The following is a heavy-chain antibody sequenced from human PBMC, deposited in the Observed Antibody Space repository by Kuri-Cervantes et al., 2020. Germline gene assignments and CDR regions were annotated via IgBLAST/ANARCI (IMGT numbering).Heavy chain of an antibody. CDR2: IRSEANSYAT. CDR3: AKDITRDRSGYLIVGIGYFDY. J-gene: IGHJ4*02. Sequence: GGSLRLSCAASGFTFSGSAMHWVRQASGKGLEWVGRIRSEANSYATAYAASVKGRFTITRDDSKNTAYLQMNSLKTEDTAVYYCAKDITRDRSGYLIVGIGYFDYWGQGTLVTVSS. D-gene: IGHD3-22*01. CDR1: GFTFSGSA. V-gene: IGHV3-73*01.